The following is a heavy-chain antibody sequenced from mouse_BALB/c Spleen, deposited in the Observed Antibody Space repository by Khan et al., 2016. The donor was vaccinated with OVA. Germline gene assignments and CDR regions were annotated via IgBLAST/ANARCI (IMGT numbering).Heavy chain of an antibody. CDR3: ARPPYFSYTLDH. D-gene: IGHD2-10*01. CDR2: INTYTGEP. J-gene: IGHJ4*01. Sequence: QIQLVQSGPELKKPGETVKISCKASGYTFTNYGMNWVKQSPGKALKWMGWINTYTGEPTYADDFKGRFAFSLETSASTAYLQINNLKNEETATYFCARPPYFSYTLDHWGQGTSVPVSS. V-gene: IGHV9-3-1*01. CDR1: GYTFTNYG.